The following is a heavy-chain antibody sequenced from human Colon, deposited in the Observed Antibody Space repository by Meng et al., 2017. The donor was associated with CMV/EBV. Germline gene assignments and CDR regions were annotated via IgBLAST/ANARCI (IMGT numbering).Heavy chain of an antibody. CDR1: GFTFSTYW. CDR3: ARDQEWELLQANYGMDV. V-gene: IGHV3-7*01. D-gene: IGHD1-26*01. Sequence: GESLKISCAASGFTFSTYWMSRVRQAPGKGLEWVANIKQDGSEKHYVDSVEGRFTISRDNAKNSLFLQMDSLRAEDTAVYYCARDQEWELLQANYGMDVWGQGTTVTVSS. J-gene: IGHJ6*02. CDR2: IKQDGSEK.